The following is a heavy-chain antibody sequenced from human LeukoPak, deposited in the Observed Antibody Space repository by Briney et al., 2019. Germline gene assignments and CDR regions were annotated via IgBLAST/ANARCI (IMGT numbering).Heavy chain of an antibody. V-gene: IGHV4-38-2*02. CDR3: ARVSGYDWESFYDY. CDR2: INHSGGT. D-gene: IGHD5-12*01. J-gene: IGHJ4*02. CDR1: GYSISSGYY. Sequence: PETLSLTCTVSGYSISSGYYWGWIRQPPGKGLEWIGEINHSGGTNYNPSLKSRVTISVDTSKNQFSLKLSSVTAADTAVYYCARVSGYDWESFYDYWGQGTLVTVSS.